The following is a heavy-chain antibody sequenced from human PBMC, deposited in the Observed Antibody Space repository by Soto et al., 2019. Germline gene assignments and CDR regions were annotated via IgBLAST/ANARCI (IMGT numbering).Heavy chain of an antibody. Sequence: GSLRLSCAASGFTFFSYTMNWVRQAPGKGLEWVATIGSDGNYIYYADSMKGRFTISRDNAKNLLFLEMNSVRGDDSARYYCARGYRQFDSWGQGILVTLL. J-gene: IGHJ4*02. CDR2: IGSDGNYI. V-gene: IGHV3-21*01. D-gene: IGHD4-4*01. CDR3: ARGYRQFDS. CDR1: GFTFFSYT.